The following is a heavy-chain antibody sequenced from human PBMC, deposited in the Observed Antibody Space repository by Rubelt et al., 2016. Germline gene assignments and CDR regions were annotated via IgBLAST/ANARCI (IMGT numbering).Heavy chain of an antibody. CDR3: ARANHPATVTTKHYYYGMDV. CDR2: ISSSSSYT. D-gene: IGHD4-17*01. Sequence: VQLVESGGGLVKPGGSLRLSCAASGFTFSDYYMSWIRQAPGKGLEWVSYISSSSSYTNYADSVKGRFTISRDNAKNSLYLQMNSLRAEDTAVYYCARANHPATVTTKHYYYGMDVWGQGTTVTVSS. V-gene: IGHV3-11*06. J-gene: IGHJ6*02. CDR1: GFTFSDYY.